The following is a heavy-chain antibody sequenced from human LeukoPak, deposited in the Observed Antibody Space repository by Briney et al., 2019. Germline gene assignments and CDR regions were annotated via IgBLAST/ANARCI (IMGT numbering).Heavy chain of an antibody. CDR2: ISGSGGST. V-gene: IGHV3-23*01. CDR3: AKNVGKRGTGCLWPLGDRHGCSYFDY. D-gene: IGHD3-16*01. CDR1: GFTFSSYA. Sequence: PGGSLRLSCAASGFTFSSYAMSWVRQAPGKGLEWVSAISGSGGSTYYADSVKGRFTISRDNSKNTLYLQMNSLRAEDTAVYYCAKNVGKRGTGCLWPLGDRHGCSYFDYWGQGTLVTVSS. J-gene: IGHJ4*02.